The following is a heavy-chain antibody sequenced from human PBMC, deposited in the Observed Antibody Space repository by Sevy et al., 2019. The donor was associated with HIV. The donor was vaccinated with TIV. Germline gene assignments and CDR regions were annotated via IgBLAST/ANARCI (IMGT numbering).Heavy chain of an antibody. J-gene: IGHJ4*02. CDR3: ARAEQVTMLVVFGGLYFDS. V-gene: IGHV3-48*03. CDR1: GFAFSSYE. CDR2: ISSSGKSI. Sequence: GGSLRLSCAASGFAFSSYEMNWVRQAPGKGLEWVSYISSSGKSISYADSVKGRFTISRDNAKNSLYLQMNSLRADDTAVYYCARAEQVTMLVVFGGLYFDSWGQGTLVTVSS. D-gene: IGHD3-22*01.